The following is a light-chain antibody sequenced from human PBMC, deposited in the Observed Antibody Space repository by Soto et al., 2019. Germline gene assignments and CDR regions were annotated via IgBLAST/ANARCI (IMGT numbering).Light chain of an antibody. Sequence: DILMTQSPATLSVSPGETATLSCKASQSISSNLAWYQQKPGQAPRLLIYGASTRATGLPARFTGSGSGTEFILTISSLQSEDFAVYYCHQYNNWPRTFGQGTKVDIK. CDR3: HQYNNWPRT. J-gene: IGKJ1*01. CDR2: GAS. V-gene: IGKV3-15*01. CDR1: QSISSN.